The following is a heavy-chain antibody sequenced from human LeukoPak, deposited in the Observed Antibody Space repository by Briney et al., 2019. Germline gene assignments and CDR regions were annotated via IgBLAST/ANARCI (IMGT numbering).Heavy chain of an antibody. Sequence: TLPLTCTVSGGSISSGDYYWSWIRQPPGKGLEWIGYIYYSGSTYYNPSLKSRVTISVDTSKNQFSLKLSSVTAADTAVYYCARGSYYDSSGPRRAFDIWGQGTMVTVSS. CDR3: ARGSYYDSSGPRRAFDI. D-gene: IGHD3-22*01. J-gene: IGHJ3*02. CDR2: IYYSGST. V-gene: IGHV4-30-4*08. CDR1: GGSISSGDYY.